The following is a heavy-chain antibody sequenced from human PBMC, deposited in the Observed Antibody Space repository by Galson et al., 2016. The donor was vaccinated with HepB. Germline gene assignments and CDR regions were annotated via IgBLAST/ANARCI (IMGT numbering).Heavy chain of an antibody. V-gene: IGHV1-69*13. CDR1: GGTFSSYA. CDR2: IIPFFGAA. D-gene: IGHD5-18*01. J-gene: IGHJ6*01. Sequence: SVKVSCKASGGTFSSYAISWVRQAPGQRLEWMGGIIPFFGAANYAQAFQGRVTITADESTSTAYMELSSLRSEDTAVYYCARGLNEIHLWLTHYYYDLDVWGQGTTVIVSS. CDR3: ARGLNEIHLWLTHYYYDLDV.